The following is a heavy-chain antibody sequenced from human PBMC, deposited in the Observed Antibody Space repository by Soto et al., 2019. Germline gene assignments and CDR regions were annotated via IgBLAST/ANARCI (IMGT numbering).Heavy chain of an antibody. CDR3: ARAYCSGTSCYKALPNYYYYYYMDV. CDR2: ISSSSSYI. Sequence: GGSLRLSCAASGFTFSSYSMNWVRQAPGKGLEWVSSISSSSSYIYYADSVKGRFTISRDNAKNSLYLQMNSLRAEDTAVYYCARAYCSGTSCYKALPNYYYYYYMDVWGKGTTVTVSS. V-gene: IGHV3-21*01. CDR1: GFTFSSYS. J-gene: IGHJ6*03. D-gene: IGHD2-2*02.